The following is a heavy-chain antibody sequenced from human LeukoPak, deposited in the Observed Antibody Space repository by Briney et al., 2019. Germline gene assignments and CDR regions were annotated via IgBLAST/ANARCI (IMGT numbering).Heavy chain of an antibody. J-gene: IGHJ4*02. Sequence: GGSLRLSCAASGFTFSSYAMHWVRQAPGKGLEWVAVISYDGSNKYYADSVKGRFTISRDNSKNTLYLQMNSLRDEDTAVYYCAKDKRGVDSYFDHWGQGTLVTVSS. CDR1: GFTFSSYA. CDR3: AKDKRGVDSYFDH. CDR2: ISYDGSNK. D-gene: IGHD3-10*01. V-gene: IGHV3-30-3*01.